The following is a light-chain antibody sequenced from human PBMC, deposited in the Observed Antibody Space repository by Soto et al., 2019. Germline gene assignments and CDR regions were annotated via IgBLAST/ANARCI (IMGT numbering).Light chain of an antibody. Sequence: QSVLTQSPSASGTPGQRVTISCSGSSSNIGVHTVNWYQQLPGTAPELLIYSNNQRPSGVPDRFSGSTSGTSASLAISGLQSEDEADYYCAAWDSSLDGYVFGTGTKLTVL. J-gene: IGLJ1*01. CDR3: AAWDSSLDGYV. CDR1: SSNIGVHT. V-gene: IGLV1-44*01. CDR2: SNN.